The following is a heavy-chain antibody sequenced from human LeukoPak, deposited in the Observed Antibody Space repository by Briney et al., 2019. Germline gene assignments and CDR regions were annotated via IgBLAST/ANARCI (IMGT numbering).Heavy chain of an antibody. J-gene: IGHJ6*03. V-gene: IGHV3-21*01. D-gene: IGHD4-23*01. CDR1: GFALSKYN. CDR2: ISTSYYESA. Sequence: GGSLTLSCAASGFALSKYNMKWVRQARGKGLEWVGSISTSYYESAYYADSMKGRFTISRDNAKNSLYLQMDSLRAEDTAVYYCASTYGGTTYYYYYMDIWGKGTTVTVSS. CDR3: ASTYGGTTYYYYYMDI.